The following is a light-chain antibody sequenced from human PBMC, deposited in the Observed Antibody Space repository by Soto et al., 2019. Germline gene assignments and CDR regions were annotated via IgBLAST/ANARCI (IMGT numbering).Light chain of an antibody. CDR2: GAS. CDR3: QQYDDWPGYT. CDR1: QSVNSK. Sequence: EMVMTQSPVTLSVSPGERATLSCRASQSVNSKLAWYQQKPGQAPRLLIYGASTRAAGIPDRFSGSGSGTEFTLTISSLQSEDFAVYYCQQYDDWPGYTFGQGTKLEIK. J-gene: IGKJ2*01. V-gene: IGKV3-15*01.